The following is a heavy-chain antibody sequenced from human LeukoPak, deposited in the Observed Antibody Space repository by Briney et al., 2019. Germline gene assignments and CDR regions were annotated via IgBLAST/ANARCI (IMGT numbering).Heavy chain of an antibody. V-gene: IGHV3-9*01. CDR3: AKAGYYDSSGYPSLHAFDI. J-gene: IGHJ3*02. CDR2: ISYNSGSI. Sequence: GGSLRLSCAASGFTFSSYAMSWVRQAPGKGLEWVSGISYNSGSIGYADSVKGRFTISRDNAKNSLYLQMNSLRAEDTALYYCAKAGYYDSSGYPSLHAFDIWGQGTMVTVSS. CDR1: GFTFSSYA. D-gene: IGHD3-22*01.